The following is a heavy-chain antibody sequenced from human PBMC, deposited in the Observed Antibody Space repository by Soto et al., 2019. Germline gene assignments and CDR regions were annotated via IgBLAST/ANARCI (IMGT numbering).Heavy chain of an antibody. CDR3: ARDLGNLYYYYGLAV. J-gene: IGHJ6*02. V-gene: IGHV3-66*01. Sequence: PGGSLRLSCAASGVTVSSDYMNWVRQAPGKGLEWVSVIYSDGSTYYADSVKDRFIISRDTSKNTLYLQMNSLRAEDTAVYYCARDLGNLYYYYGLAVWGQGTTVTVSS. D-gene: IGHD4-4*01. CDR1: GVTVSSDY. CDR2: IYSDGST.